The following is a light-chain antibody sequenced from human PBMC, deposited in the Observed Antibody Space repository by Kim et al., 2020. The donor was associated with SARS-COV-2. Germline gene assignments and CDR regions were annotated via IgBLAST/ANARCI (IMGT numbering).Light chain of an antibody. V-gene: IGLV4-69*01. Sequence: ASVKLTCTLSSGHSSYAIAWHQQQTGKGPRYLMKLNSDGSHSKGDGIPDRFSGSSSGAERYLTISSLQSEDEADYYCQTWGTGSWVFGGGTQLTVL. CDR3: QTWGTGSWV. CDR1: SGHSSYA. J-gene: IGLJ3*02. CDR2: LNSDGSH.